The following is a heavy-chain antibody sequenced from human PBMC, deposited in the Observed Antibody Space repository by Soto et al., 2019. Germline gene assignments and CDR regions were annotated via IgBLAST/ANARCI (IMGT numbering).Heavy chain of an antibody. V-gene: IGHV3-33*01. CDR2: IWYDGSNK. D-gene: IGHD5-18*01. J-gene: IGHJ4*02. CDR3: ARGSNSFGFYYFDS. Sequence: PGGSLRLSCAASGFIFSNYGMHWVRQAPGKGLEWVAVIWYDGSNKYHADSVKGRSTISRDNSKNTLYLQMNSLRAEDTAVYYCARGSNSFGFYYFDSWGQGSRVTVSS. CDR1: GFIFSNYG.